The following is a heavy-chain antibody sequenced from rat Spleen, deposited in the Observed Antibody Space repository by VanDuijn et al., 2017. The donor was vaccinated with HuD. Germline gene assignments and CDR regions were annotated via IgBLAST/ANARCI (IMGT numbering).Heavy chain of an antibody. V-gene: IGHV2-77*01. D-gene: IGHD3-8*01. Sequence: QVQMKETGPGLVQTTQTLSVTCTVSGFSLTTYGVHWVRQPPGKGLEWMGVIWTGGSTAYNSSFKSRLSVSRDISKSQVFLRRNSLQTEDTATYYCVRANRETYAHFDYWGQGVMVSVSS. CDR3: VRANRETYAHFDY. CDR1: GFSLTTYG. CDR2: IWTGGST. J-gene: IGHJ2*01.